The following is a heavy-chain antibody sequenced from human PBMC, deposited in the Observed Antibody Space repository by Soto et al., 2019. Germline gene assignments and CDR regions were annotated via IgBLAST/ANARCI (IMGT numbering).Heavy chain of an antibody. CDR1: GFPISSPYS. J-gene: IGHJ6*02. CDR3: ARVTMVIRDSDHFGVDV. Sequence: SETLSLTXLVSGFPISSPYSWGWIRQPPGKGLEWIGSISHTGTTSYSPSLTSRVSISVDTSKNQVSLKLTSVTAADTAVYFCARVTMVIRDSDHFGVDVWGHGTTVTVS. D-gene: IGHD4-17*01. CDR2: ISHTGTT. V-gene: IGHV4-38-2*02.